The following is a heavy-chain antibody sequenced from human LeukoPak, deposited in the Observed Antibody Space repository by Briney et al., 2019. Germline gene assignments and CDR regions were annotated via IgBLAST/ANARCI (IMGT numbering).Heavy chain of an antibody. CDR1: GGSISSYY. J-gene: IGHJ4*02. CDR2: IYYSGST. D-gene: IGHD3-16*02. V-gene: IGHV4-59*01. CDR3: ARGSYDYVWGSYRLNYFDY. Sequence: SETLSLTCTVSGGSISSYYWSWIRQPPGKGLEWIGYIYYSGSTNYNPSLKSRVTISADTSKNQFSLKLSSVTAADTAVYYCARGSYDYVWGSYRLNYFDYWGQGTLVTVSS.